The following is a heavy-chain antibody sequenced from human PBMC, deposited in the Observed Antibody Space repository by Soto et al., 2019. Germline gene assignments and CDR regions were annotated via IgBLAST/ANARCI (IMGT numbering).Heavy chain of an antibody. CDR3: SSGRPSNYQLCLPFHYYGMDV. CDR1: GGTFSSYA. D-gene: IGHD1-1*01. V-gene: IGHV1-69*01. CDR2: IIPIFGTA. J-gene: IGHJ6*02. Sequence: QVQLVQSGAEVKKPGSSVKVSCKASGGTFSSYAISWVRQAPGQGLEWMGGIIPIFGTANYAQKFQGRVMITADASTSTVYMELSSMRSEDTAVYYCSSGRPSNYQLCLPFHYYGMDVWGQGTTVTVSS.